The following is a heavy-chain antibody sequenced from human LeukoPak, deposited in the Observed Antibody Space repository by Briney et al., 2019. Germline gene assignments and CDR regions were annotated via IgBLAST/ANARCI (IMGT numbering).Heavy chain of an antibody. V-gene: IGHV1-18*01. D-gene: IGHD1-1*01. CDR3: GRGTTGPTDY. CDR2: ISVNNVNT. J-gene: IGHJ4*02. CDR1: GYTFTSYG. Sequence: ASVKVSSMASGYTFTSYGMTWVRQAPGQGLEWMGWISVNNVNTNYAQKFQGRVTMTTDTSMDTAYMELRSLRSDDTAVYYCGRGTTGPTDYWGQGTLVTVSS.